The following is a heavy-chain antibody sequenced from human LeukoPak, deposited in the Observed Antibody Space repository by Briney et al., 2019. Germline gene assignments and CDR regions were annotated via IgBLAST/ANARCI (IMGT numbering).Heavy chain of an antibody. D-gene: IGHD2-15*01. CDR2: ISYDGSNK. CDR1: GFTFSYYA. CDR3: AKVLNPAGQGYCSGGSCYPPDY. Sequence: PGGSLRLSCAASGFTFSYYAMHWVRQAPGKGLEWVAVISYDGSNKYYADSVKGRFTISRDNSKNTLYLQMNSLRAEDTAVYYCAKVLNPAGQGYCSGGSCYPPDYWGQGTLVTVSS. V-gene: IGHV3-30-3*01. J-gene: IGHJ4*02.